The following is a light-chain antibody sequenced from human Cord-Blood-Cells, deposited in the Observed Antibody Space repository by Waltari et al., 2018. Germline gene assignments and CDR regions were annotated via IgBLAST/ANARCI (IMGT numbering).Light chain of an antibody. Sequence: EIVLTQSPGTQSLSPGERATLPCRASQSVSSSYFAWYQQKPGQAPRLLIYGASSRATGIPDRFSGSGSGTDFTLTISRLEPEDFAVYYCQQYGSSPYTFGQGTKLEIK. J-gene: IGKJ2*01. CDR1: QSVSSSY. CDR3: QQYGSSPYT. V-gene: IGKV3-20*01. CDR2: GAS.